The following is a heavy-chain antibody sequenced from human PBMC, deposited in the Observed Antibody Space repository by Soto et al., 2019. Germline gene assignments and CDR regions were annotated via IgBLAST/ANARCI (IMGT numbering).Heavy chain of an antibody. J-gene: IGHJ6*02. CDR1: GFTVSSNY. Sequence: EVQLVETGGGLIQPGGSLRLSCAASGFTVSSNYMSWVRQAPGKGLEWVSVIYSGGSTYYADSVKGRFTISRDNSKNTLYLQMNSLRAEDTAVYYCARFLARATLYYGMDVWGQGTTVTVSS. CDR2: IYSGGST. CDR3: ARFLARATLYYGMDV. V-gene: IGHV3-53*02.